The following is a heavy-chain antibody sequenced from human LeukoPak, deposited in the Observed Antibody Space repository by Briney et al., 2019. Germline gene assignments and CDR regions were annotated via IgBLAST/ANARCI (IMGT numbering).Heavy chain of an antibody. CDR1: GYTFTSYD. CDR2: INPNSGGT. J-gene: IGHJ4*02. V-gene: IGHV1-2*02. CDR3: ARAWDIVLINY. D-gene: IGHD2-8*01. Sequence: ASVKVSCKASGYTFTSYDVNWVRQATGQGLEWMGWINPNSGGTNYAQKFQGRVTMTRDTSISTAYMELSRLRSDDTAVYYCARAWDIVLINYWGQGTLVTVSS.